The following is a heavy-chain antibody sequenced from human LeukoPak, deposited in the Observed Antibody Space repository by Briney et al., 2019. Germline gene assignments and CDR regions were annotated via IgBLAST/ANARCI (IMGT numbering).Heavy chain of an antibody. CDR3: ARETGKRGMDV. Sequence: GGSLRLSCAASGFTFSSYWMHWVRQAPGKGLVWVSRINSDGSSTSYADSVKGRFTISRDNAKNTLYLQMNSLRAEDTAVYYCARETGKRGMDVWSQGTTVTVSS. D-gene: IGHD1-1*01. CDR1: GFTFSSYW. V-gene: IGHV3-74*01. CDR2: INSDGSST. J-gene: IGHJ6*02.